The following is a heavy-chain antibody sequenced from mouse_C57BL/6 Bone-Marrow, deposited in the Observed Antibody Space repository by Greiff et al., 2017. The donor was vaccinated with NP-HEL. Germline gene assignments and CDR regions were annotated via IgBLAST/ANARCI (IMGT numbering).Heavy chain of an antibody. CDR2: IWSGGST. D-gene: IGHD1-1*01. V-gene: IGHV2-2*01. J-gene: IGHJ2*01. CDR1: GFSFTSYG. CDR3: ARRALSSPYFDY. Sequence: VKVVESGPGLVQPSQSLSITCTVSGFSFTSYGVHWVRQSPGKGLEWLGVIWSGGSTDYNAAFISRLSISKDNSKSQVFFKMNSLQADDTARYYCARRALSSPYFDYWGQGTTLTVSS.